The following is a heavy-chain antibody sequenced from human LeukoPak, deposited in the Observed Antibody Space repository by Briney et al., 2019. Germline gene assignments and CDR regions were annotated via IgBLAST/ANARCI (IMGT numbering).Heavy chain of an antibody. Sequence: GGSLRLSCAASGFTVSSNYMSWVRQAPGKGLEWVSVIYSGGSTYYADSVKGRFTISRDNSKNTLYLQMNSLRAEDTAVYYCARDRCGGDCPHYFDYWGQGTLVTVSS. CDR3: ARDRCGGDCPHYFDY. D-gene: IGHD2-21*02. CDR2: IYSGGST. J-gene: IGHJ4*02. V-gene: IGHV3-53*01. CDR1: GFTVSSNY.